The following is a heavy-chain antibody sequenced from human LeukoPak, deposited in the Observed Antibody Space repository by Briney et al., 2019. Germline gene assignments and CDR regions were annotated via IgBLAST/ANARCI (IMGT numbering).Heavy chain of an antibody. J-gene: IGHJ4*02. Sequence: GGSLRLSCAASGFTVSSNYMSWVRQAPGKGLEWVSVTYSGGSTYYADSVKGRFTISRHNSKNTLYLQMNSLRAEDTAVYYCAREAHTGYSSGWGQGTLVTVSS. V-gene: IGHV3-53*04. CDR2: TYSGGST. CDR3: AREAHTGYSSG. D-gene: IGHD6-19*01. CDR1: GFTVSSNY.